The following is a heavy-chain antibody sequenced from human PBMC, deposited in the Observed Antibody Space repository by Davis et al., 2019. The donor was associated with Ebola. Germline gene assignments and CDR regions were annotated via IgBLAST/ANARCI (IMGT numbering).Heavy chain of an antibody. CDR2: INAGNGNT. V-gene: IGHV1-3*01. CDR3: ARDEFDY. CDR1: GYTFTSYP. J-gene: IGHJ4*02. Sequence: ASVKVSCKASGYTFTSYPIHWVRQAPGQGLEWMGWINAGNGNTEYSQKFQGRVTIIRDTSASTAYMELSSLRSEDTAVYYCARDEFDYWGQGTLVTVSS.